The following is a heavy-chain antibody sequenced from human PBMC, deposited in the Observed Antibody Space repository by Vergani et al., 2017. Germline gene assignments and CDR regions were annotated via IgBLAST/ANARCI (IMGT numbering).Heavy chain of an antibody. CDR3: ARGLRGYSYGYHDY. D-gene: IGHD5-18*01. J-gene: IGHJ4*02. Sequence: EVQLVESGGGLVQPGGSLRLSCAASGFTFSSYSMNWVRQAPGKGLEWVSSISSSSSYIYYADSVTGRFTISRDNAKNSLYLQMNSLRAEDTAVYYCARGLRGYSYGYHDYWGQGTLVTVSS. CDR1: GFTFSSYS. CDR2: ISSSSSYI. V-gene: IGHV3-21*01.